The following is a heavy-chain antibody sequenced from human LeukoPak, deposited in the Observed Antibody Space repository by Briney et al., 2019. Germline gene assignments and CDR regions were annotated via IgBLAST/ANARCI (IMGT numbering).Heavy chain of an antibody. CDR2: ISWNSGSI. V-gene: IGHV3-9*01. J-gene: IGHJ2*01. Sequence: GRSLRLSCAASGFTFDDYAMHWVRQAPGKGLEWVSGISWNSGSIGYVDSVKGRFTISGDNAKNSLYLQMNSLRAEDTALYYCAKANWKYVSGYFDLWGRGTLVTVSS. D-gene: IGHD1-7*01. CDR1: GFTFDDYA. CDR3: AKANWKYVSGYFDL.